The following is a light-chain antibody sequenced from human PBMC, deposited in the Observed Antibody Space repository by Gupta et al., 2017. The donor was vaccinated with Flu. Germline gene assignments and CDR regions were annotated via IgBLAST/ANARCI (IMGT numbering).Light chain of an antibody. V-gene: IGLV3-9*01. Sequence: SSELTQSLSMSVALGQTARISCGGNNIGGKNVHWYQKRPGQAPVLVIYRDVSRPSGIPDRFSGSNSGNTATLTISRAQAGDEADYYCQVWDSGTAHVVFGGGTKLTVL. CDR1: NIGGKN. CDR2: RDV. J-gene: IGLJ2*01. CDR3: QVWDSGTAHVV.